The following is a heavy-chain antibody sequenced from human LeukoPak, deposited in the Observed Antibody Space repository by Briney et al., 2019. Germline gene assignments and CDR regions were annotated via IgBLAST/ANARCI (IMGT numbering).Heavy chain of an antibody. J-gene: IGHJ6*03. CDR1: GDSVSSSSAT. Sequence: SQTLSLTCVISGDSVSSSSATWNWIRQSPSRGLEWLGRTYYRSKWYYDYASSVRGRITINPDTSKNQFLLHLTSVTPEDTAVYYCTKVVTLAVADYNYMDVWGKGTTVAVSS. CDR3: TKVVTLAVADYNYMDV. D-gene: IGHD6-19*01. CDR2: TYYRSKWYY. V-gene: IGHV6-1*01.